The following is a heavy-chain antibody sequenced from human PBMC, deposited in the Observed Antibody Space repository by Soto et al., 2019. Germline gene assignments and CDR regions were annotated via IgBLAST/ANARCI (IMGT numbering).Heavy chain of an antibody. D-gene: IGHD4-4*01. Sequence: EVQLVESGGGLVKPGGSLRLSCAASGFTFSSYSMNWVRQAPGKGLEWVSSISSGSSYIFYADSVKGRFTISRDNAKNSLYVQMNSLRAEDTAVYYCARGNSPGFASWGQGTLVTVSS. CDR1: GFTFSSYS. J-gene: IGHJ4*02. V-gene: IGHV3-21*01. CDR2: ISSGSSYI. CDR3: ARGNSPGFAS.